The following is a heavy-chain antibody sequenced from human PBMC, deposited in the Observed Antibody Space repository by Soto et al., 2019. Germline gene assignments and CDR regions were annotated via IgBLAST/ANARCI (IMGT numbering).Heavy chain of an antibody. D-gene: IGHD6-19*01. J-gene: IGHJ4*02. V-gene: IGHV1-46*01. CDR1: GYTFTSDY. CDR2: INPSGGST. CDR3: AREAVAGTYHLY. Sequence: ASVKVSCKASGYTFTSDYMHWVRQAPGQGLEWMGIINPSGGSTSYAQKFRGRVTMTRDTSTSTVYMELSSLRSEDTAVYYCAREAVAGTYHLYWGQGTLVTVSS.